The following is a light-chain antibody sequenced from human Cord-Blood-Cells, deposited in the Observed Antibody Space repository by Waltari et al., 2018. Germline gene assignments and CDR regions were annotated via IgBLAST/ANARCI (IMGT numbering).Light chain of an antibody. V-gene: IGKV3-20*01. CDR3: QQYRSSPLT. CDR2: GAS. CDR1: QSVSSSY. Sequence: EIVLTQSPGSLSLSPWERATLSCRASQSVSSSYLAWYQQKPGQAPRLLIYGASSRATGIPDRFSGGGSGSDFTLTSSRLVPEDFAVNCCQQYRSSPLTCGGGTKVGI. J-gene: IGKJ4*01.